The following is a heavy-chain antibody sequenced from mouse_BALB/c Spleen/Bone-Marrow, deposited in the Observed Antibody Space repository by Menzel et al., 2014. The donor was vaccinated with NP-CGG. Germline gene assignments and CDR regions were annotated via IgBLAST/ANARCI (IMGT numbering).Heavy chain of an antibody. V-gene: IGHV2-9*02. Sequence: QVQLQQSGPGLVAPSQNLSITCTVSGFSLTSYGVHWVRQPPGKGLEWLGVIWAGGSTIYNSALMSRLSISKDNSKSQVFLKMNSLQTDDTALYYYARDRGGSSRALDYWGQGTSVTVSS. J-gene: IGHJ4*01. CDR1: GFSLTSYG. D-gene: IGHD1-1*02. CDR3: ARDRGGSSRALDY. CDR2: IWAGGST.